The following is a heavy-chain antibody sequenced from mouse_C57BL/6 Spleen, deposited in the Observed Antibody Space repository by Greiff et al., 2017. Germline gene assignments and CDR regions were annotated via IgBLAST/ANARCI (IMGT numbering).Heavy chain of an antibody. CDR2: ISYNGSN. D-gene: IGHD1-1*01. V-gene: IGHV3-6*01. CDR3: ARDYCGSSRGY. J-gene: IGHJ2*01. Sequence: EVQLQQSGPGLVKPSQSLSLTCSVTGYSITSGYYWNWLRQFPGNKLEWMGYISYNGSNNYNPSLKNRISITRDTSKNHFFLKLNSVTTEDTATYYCARDYCGSSRGYWGQGTTLTVSS. CDR1: GYSITSGYY.